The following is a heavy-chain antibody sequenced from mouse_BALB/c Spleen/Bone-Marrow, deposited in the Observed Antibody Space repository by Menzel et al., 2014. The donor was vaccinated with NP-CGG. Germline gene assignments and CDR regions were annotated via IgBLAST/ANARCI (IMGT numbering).Heavy chain of an antibody. Sequence: VHVKQSGAELVKPGASVKLSCTAPGFNIKDTYMHWVKQRPEQGLEWIGRIDPADGNTKYDPKFQGKATITADTSSNTAYLQLSSLTSEDTAVYYCARNGNYGAWFAYWGQGTLVTVSA. CDR2: IDPADGNT. D-gene: IGHD2-1*01. CDR1: GFNIKDTY. J-gene: IGHJ3*01. CDR3: ARNGNYGAWFAY. V-gene: IGHV14-3*02.